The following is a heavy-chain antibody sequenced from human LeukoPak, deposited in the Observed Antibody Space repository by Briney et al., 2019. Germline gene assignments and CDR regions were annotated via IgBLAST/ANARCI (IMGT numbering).Heavy chain of an antibody. D-gene: IGHD3-10*01. CDR2: IWYDGSNK. J-gene: IGHJ5*02. CDR1: GFTLSSYG. V-gene: IGHV3-33*01. Sequence: GRSLRLSCAASGFTLSSYGMHWVRQAPGKGLEWVAVIWYDGSNKYYADSVKGRFTISRDNSKNTLYLQMNSLRAEDTAVYYCARDRTDGSGRIFDPWGQGTLVTVSS. CDR3: ARDRTDGSGRIFDP.